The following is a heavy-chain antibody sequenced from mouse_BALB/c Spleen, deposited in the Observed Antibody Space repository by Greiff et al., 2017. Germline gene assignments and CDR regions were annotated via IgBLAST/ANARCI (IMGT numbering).Heavy chain of an antibody. CDR1: GYTFTSYY. J-gene: IGHJ4*01. CDR3: AREGGSSRITSAMDY. D-gene: IGHD2-4*01. CDR2: IYPGNVNT. Sequence: VQLQQSGPELVKPGASVRISCKASGYTFTSYYIHWVKQRPGQGLEWIGWIYPGNVNTKYNEKFKGKATLTADKSSSTAYMQLSSLTSEDSAVYYGAREGGSSRITSAMDYWGQGTSVTVSS. V-gene: IGHV1S56*01.